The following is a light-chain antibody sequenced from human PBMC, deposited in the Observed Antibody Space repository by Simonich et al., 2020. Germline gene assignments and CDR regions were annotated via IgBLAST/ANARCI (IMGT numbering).Light chain of an antibody. CDR1: SSDVGSYNL. Sequence: QSVLTQPPSVSAAPGQKVTISCTGTSSDVGSYNLVPWYQQHPGKAPKLMIYEGSKRPSGVSNRVSGSKSGNTASLTISGLQAEDEADYYCCSYAGSSTLVFGGGTKLTVL. CDR3: CSYAGSSTLV. V-gene: IGLV2-23*01. CDR2: EGS. J-gene: IGLJ2*01.